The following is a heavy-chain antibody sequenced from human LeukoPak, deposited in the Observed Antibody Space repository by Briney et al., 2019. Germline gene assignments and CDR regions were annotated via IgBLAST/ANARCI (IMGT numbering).Heavy chain of an antibody. J-gene: IGHJ4*02. Sequence: QPGGSLRLSCVVSGFIFRDYAMSWVRQAPGEGLEWVAGISDNGGGPYYADSLKGRFTISRDNSKNILYLQMNSLRAEDTAVYYCAKEIGRLGVPLYDYWGRGTLVTASS. D-gene: IGHD3/OR15-3a*01. CDR2: ISDNGGGP. CDR3: AKEIGRLGVPLYDY. V-gene: IGHV3-23*01. CDR1: GFIFRDYA.